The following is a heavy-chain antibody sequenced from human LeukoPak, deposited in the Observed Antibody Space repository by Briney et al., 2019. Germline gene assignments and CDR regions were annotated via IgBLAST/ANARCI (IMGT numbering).Heavy chain of an antibody. V-gene: IGHV3-23*01. CDR2: ISGSGGST. D-gene: IGHD1-26*01. CDR3: TRRGNILGATTGFDY. J-gene: IGHJ4*02. CDR1: GFTFSSYA. Sequence: GGSLRLSCAASGFTFSSYAMSWVRQAPGKGLEWVSAISGSGGSTYYADSVKGRFTISRDNSKNTLYLQMNSLRAEDTAVYYCTRRGNILGATTGFDYWGQGTLVTVSS.